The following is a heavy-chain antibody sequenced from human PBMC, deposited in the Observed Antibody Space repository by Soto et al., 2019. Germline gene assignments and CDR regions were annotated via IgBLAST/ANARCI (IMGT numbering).Heavy chain of an antibody. CDR1: GFTFSDST. Sequence: GGSLRLSCAASGFTFSDSTMHWVRQASGKGLEWVGRIRSKADSYATAYAASVKGRFTVSRDDSKNTAYLEMNSLKIEDTAVYYCVRSLSIASDYWGQGT. CDR3: VRSLSIASDY. J-gene: IGHJ4*02. D-gene: IGHD6-6*01. V-gene: IGHV3-73*01. CDR2: IRSKADSYAT.